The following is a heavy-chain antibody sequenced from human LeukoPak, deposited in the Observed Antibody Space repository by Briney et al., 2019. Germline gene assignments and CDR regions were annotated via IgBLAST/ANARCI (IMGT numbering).Heavy chain of an antibody. CDR1: GFTVSNNY. Sequence: EGSLRLSCAASGFTVSNNYMSWVRQTPGKGLEWVSVIYSGGSTYYADSVKGRFTISRDNSKNTLYLQMNSLRVEDTAVYYCARESIAAAGPHVNFDYWGQGTLVTVSS. CDR3: ARESIAAAGPHVNFDY. D-gene: IGHD6-13*01. J-gene: IGHJ4*02. V-gene: IGHV3-53*01. CDR2: IYSGGST.